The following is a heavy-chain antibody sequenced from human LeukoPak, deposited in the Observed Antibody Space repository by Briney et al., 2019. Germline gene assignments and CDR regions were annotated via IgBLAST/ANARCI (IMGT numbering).Heavy chain of an antibody. J-gene: IGHJ4*02. V-gene: IGHV3-15*01. CDR3: VSQYFDF. CDR2: IKTKTDGGTT. CDR1: GFTFSNAW. Sequence: PGGSLRLSCAASGFTFSNAWMNWVRQAPGKGLEWVARIKTKTDGGTTDYAAPVKGRFTISRDDSKNTVYLQSNSLKTEDTAVYYCVSQYFDFWGQGTLVTVSS.